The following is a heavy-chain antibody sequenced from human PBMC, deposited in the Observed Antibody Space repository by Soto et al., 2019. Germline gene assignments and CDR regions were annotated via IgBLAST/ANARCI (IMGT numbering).Heavy chain of an antibody. D-gene: IGHD4-17*01. Sequence: GGSLRLSCAASGFTFSSYAMHWVRQAPGKWLEWVAVISYDGSNKYYADSVKGRFTISRDNSKNTLYLQMNSMRAEDTAVYYCARDFHPMSPTLTFNFDYCCQGXLVTVYS. CDR1: GFTFSSYA. CDR2: ISYDGSNK. V-gene: IGHV3-30-3*01. CDR3: ARDFHPMSPTLTFNFDY. J-gene: IGHJ4*02.